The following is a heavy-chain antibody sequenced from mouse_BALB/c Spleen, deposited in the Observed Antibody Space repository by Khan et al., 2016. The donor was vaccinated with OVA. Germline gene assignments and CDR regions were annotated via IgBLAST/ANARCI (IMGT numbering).Heavy chain of an antibody. CDR2: IWGDGST. J-gene: IGHJ4*01. CDR1: GFSLTGYG. Sequence: QVHVKQSGPGLVAPSQSLSITCTVSGFSLTGYGVNWVRQPPGKGLEWLGMIWGDGSTDYNSALKSRLNLSKDNSKSQVFLKMNSLQTDDPARYYCARAYYGNYREAMDYWGHGTSVTVSA. V-gene: IGHV2-6-7*01. CDR3: ARAYYGNYREAMDY. D-gene: IGHD2-10*01.